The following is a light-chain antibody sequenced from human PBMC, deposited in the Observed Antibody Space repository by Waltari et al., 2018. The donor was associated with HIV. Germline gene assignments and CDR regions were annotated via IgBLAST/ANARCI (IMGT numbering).Light chain of an antibody. CDR1: QMVGSNY. J-gene: IGKJ3*01. CDR3: QQYGSSPLFT. CDR2: DAS. Sequence: EIVFTQSPGTLSLSPGESATLSCRASQMVGSNYLAWYQQKPGQAPRLLIYDASTRATAIPDRFSGSGSGTDFTLTISRLEPEDFAVYYCQQYGSSPLFTFGPGTKVDIK. V-gene: IGKV3-20*01.